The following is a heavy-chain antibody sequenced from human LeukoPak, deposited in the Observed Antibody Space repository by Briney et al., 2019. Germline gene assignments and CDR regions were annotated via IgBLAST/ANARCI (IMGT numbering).Heavy chain of an antibody. Sequence: GRSLRVSCAASGFIFSSYGMHWVRQAPGKGLEWVAVIWYDGSNKYYADSVKGRFTISRDNSKNTLYLQMNSLRAEDTAVYYCAYSSSWYYDYWGQGTLVTVSS. CDR1: GFIFSSYG. CDR2: IWYDGSNK. J-gene: IGHJ4*02. V-gene: IGHV3-33*01. D-gene: IGHD6-13*01. CDR3: AYSSSWYYDY.